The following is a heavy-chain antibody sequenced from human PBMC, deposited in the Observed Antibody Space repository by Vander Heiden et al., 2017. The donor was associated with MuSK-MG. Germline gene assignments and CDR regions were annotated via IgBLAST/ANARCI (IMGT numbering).Heavy chain of an antibody. Sequence: QVQLVQSGAEVKKPGASVKVSCKASGYSFTGYYLHWVRQAPGQGLEWMGWINPNSGDTSSAQKFQGRVTMTRDTSIRTAYMEVSRLISDDRAVYYCAKATGQNDGFDVWGQGTEVIVSS. CDR2: INPNSGDT. V-gene: IGHV1-2*02. CDR1: GYSFTGYY. J-gene: IGHJ3*01. CDR3: AKATGQNDGFDV.